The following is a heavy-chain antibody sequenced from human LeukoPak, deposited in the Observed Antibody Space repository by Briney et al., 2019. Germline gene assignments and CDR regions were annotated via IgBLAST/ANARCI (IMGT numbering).Heavy chain of an antibody. CDR3: ARDGERYYGSGSSYQPLDY. CDR1: GYTFTSYG. J-gene: IGHJ4*02. V-gene: IGHV1-18*01. CDR2: ISAYNGNT. D-gene: IGHD3-10*01. Sequence: ASVKVSCKASGYTFTSYGISWVRQAPGQGLEWMGWISAYNGNTNYAQKLQGRVTMTTDTSTSTAYMELRSLRSDDTAVYYCARDGERYYGSGSSYQPLDYWGQGTLVTVSS.